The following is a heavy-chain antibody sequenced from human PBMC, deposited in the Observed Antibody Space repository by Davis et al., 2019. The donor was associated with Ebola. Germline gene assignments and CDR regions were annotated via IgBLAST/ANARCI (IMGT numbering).Heavy chain of an antibody. CDR3: AREGQLGLDY. Sequence: SETLSLTCTVSGGSIISSSSYWGWIRQPPRKGLEWIGSIYYSGITYYNPSLKSRVTISVDTSKNQFSLKLSSVTAADTAVYYCAREGQLGLDYWGQGTLVTVSS. D-gene: IGHD6-6*01. V-gene: IGHV4-39*07. J-gene: IGHJ4*02. CDR2: IYYSGIT. CDR1: GGSIISSSSY.